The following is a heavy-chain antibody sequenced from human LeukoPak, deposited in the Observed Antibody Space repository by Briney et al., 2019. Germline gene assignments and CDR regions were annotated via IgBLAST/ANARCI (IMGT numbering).Heavy chain of an antibody. CDR2: ISGSGGST. D-gene: IGHD3-9*01. V-gene: IGHV3-23*01. Sequence: GGSLRLSCAASGFTFSSYAMSWVRQAPGKGLEWVSAISGSGGSTYYADSGKGRFTISRDNSKNTLYLQMNSLRAEDRAVYYCAKDPDILTGYHWDYWGQGTLVTVSS. CDR1: GFTFSSYA. CDR3: AKDPDILTGYHWDY. J-gene: IGHJ4*02.